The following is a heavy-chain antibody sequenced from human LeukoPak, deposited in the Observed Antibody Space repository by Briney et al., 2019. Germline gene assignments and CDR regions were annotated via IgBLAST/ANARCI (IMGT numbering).Heavy chain of an antibody. Sequence: SETLSLTCTVSGGSISSYYWSWIRQPPGKGLEWIGYIYYSGSTNYNPSLKSRVTISVDTSKNQFSLKLSSVTAADTAVYYCARRRGADFDYWGQGTLVTVSS. CDR1: GGSISSYY. D-gene: IGHD1-26*01. J-gene: IGHJ4*02. V-gene: IGHV4-59*08. CDR2: IYYSGST. CDR3: ARRRGADFDY.